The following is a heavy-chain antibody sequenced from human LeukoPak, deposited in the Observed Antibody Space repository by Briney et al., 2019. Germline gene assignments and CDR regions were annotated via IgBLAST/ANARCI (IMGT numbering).Heavy chain of an antibody. J-gene: IGHJ3*01. CDR1: GFTFSSYS. CDR3: AGSDYGGSPV. V-gene: IGHV3-48*04. CDR2: TSSYSSAI. Sequence: PGGSLRLSCAASGFTFSSYSMNWVRQAPGKGLEWVSYTSSYSSAIYYADSVKGRFTISRDNAKNSLYLQMNSLRAEDTAVYYCAGSDYGGSPVWGQGTMVTVSS. D-gene: IGHD4-23*01.